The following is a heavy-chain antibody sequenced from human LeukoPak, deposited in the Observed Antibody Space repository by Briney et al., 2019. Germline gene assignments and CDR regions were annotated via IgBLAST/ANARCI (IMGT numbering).Heavy chain of an antibody. CDR3: TKCGSGWSHFDY. Sequence: GGSLRLSCAASGFTFSDYAMSWVRQAPGEGLQWDLNIYNTGGTTYYAVSVKGRFTISRDNSKNPLFLEMNKLRAEDTSDYYCTKCGSGWSHFDYSGQGTLVTVSS. D-gene: IGHD6-19*01. CDR2: IYNTGGTT. J-gene: IGHJ4*02. V-gene: IGHV3-23*01. CDR1: GFTFSDYA.